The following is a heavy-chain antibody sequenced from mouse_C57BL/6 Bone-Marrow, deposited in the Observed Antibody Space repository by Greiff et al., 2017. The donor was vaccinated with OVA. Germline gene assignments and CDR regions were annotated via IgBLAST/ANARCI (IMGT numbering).Heavy chain of an antibody. D-gene: IGHD2-12*01. V-gene: IGHV1-15*01. CDR1: GYTFTDYE. J-gene: IGHJ2*01. CDR3: TRMGVLRRGDY. CDR2: IDPETGGT. Sequence: QVHVKQSGAELVRPGASVTLSCKASGYTFTDYEMHWVKQTPVHGLEWIGAIDPETGGTAYNQKFKGKAILTADKSSSTAYMELRSLTSEDSAVYYCTRMGVLRRGDYWGQGTTLTVSS.